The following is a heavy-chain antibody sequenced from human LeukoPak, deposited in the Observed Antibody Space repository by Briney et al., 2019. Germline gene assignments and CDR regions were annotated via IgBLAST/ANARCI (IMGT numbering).Heavy chain of an antibody. CDR1: GGTFSSYA. D-gene: IGHD3-22*01. V-gene: IGHV1-69*01. J-gene: IGHJ4*02. Sequence: ASVKVSCKASGGTFSSYAISWVRQAPGQGLEWMGGIIPIFGTANYAQKFQGRVTITADESTSTAYMELSSLRSEDTAVYYCARNYWDYYDSSGPLDYWGQGTLVTVSS. CDR3: ARNYWDYYDSSGPLDY. CDR2: IIPIFGTA.